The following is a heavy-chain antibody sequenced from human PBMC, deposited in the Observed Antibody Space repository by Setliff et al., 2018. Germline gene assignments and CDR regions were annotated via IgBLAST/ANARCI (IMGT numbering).Heavy chain of an antibody. J-gene: IGHJ1*01. CDR1: GSSISSGYY. CDR2: MFHSGST. V-gene: IGHV4-38-2*01. D-gene: IGHD2-15*01. CDR3: ARHEVVAGLEYFQH. Sequence: SETLSLTCAVSGSSISSGYYWGWIRQPPGKGLEWIGSMFHSGSTYFNPSLKSRVTISIDTSNNQFSLKLTSVTAADTAVYYCARHEVVAGLEYFQHWGQGTLVTVSS.